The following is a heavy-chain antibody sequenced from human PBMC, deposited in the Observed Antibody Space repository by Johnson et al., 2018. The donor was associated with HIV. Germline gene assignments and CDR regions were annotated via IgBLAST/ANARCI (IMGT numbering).Heavy chain of an antibody. D-gene: IGHD6-13*01. CDR1: RFTFSSFA. Sequence: QVQLVESGGGVVQPGRSLRLSCAASRFTFSSFAMHWVRQAPGKGLEWVAVISYDASNKYYADSVKGRFTISRDNSKNTLYLQMDSLRVADTAVYYCARDGIYSSPLDAFDIWGQGTMVTVSS. V-gene: IGHV3-30*04. CDR3: ARDGIYSSPLDAFDI. J-gene: IGHJ3*02. CDR2: ISYDASNK.